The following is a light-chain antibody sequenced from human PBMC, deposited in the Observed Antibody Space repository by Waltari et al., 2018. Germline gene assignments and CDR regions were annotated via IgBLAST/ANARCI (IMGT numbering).Light chain of an antibody. CDR1: QSIRSN. CDR3: QQYDNWLGT. J-gene: IGKJ1*01. Sequence: EMVMTQSPATLSVFPGERATLSCRASQSIRSNLAWYQHKPGQAPRLLIYGASTSATGIPARFSGSGSGTEFTLTISSLQSEDFAVYFCQQYDNWLGTFGQGTTVEIK. V-gene: IGKV3-15*01. CDR2: GAS.